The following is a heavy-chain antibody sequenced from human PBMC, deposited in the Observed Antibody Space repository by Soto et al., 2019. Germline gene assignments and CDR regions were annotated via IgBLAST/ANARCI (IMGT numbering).Heavy chain of an antibody. J-gene: IGHJ4*02. CDR1: GYTLTRYY. V-gene: IGHV1-46*01. CDR2: INPSAGST. Sequence: GASVKVSCKASGYTLTRYYMHWVRQAPGQGLEWMGMINPSAGSTNYPQKFQGRVTMTTDTSTSTVYMELSSLRSEDTALYYCASGSGVRGTALGSSVFDFWGQGTLVTVSS. CDR3: ASGSGVRGTALGSSVFDF. D-gene: IGHD3-10*01.